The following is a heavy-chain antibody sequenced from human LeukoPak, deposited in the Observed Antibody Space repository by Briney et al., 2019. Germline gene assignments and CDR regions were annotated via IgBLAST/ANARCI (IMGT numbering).Heavy chain of an antibody. D-gene: IGHD5-18*01. CDR2: INAGNGNT. J-gene: IGHJ5*02. Sequence: ASVKVSCKASGGTFSSYAISWVRQAPGQGLEWMGWINAGNGNTKYSQKFQGRVTITRDTSASTAYMELSSLRSEDTAVYYCARDMTAMVTWWFDPWGQGTLVTVSS. CDR1: GGTFSSYA. V-gene: IGHV1-3*01. CDR3: ARDMTAMVTWWFDP.